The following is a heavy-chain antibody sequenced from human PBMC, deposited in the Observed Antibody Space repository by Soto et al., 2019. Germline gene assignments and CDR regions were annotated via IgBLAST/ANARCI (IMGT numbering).Heavy chain of an antibody. CDR2: IYPGASDT. V-gene: IGHV5-51*01. Sequence: PGESLKISCRGSAYTFTSYWIGWVRQMPGKGLEWMGIIYPGASDTKYSPSFQGQVTISADKSISTAYLQWSSLKASDTAMYYCARQYDSGSFNSWGQGALVTVSS. J-gene: IGHJ4*02. CDR1: AYTFTSYW. D-gene: IGHD3-10*01. CDR3: ARQYDSGSFNS.